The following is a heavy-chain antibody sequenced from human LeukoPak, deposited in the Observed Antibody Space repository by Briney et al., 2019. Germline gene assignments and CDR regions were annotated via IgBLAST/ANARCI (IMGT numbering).Heavy chain of an antibody. CDR3: ARLPSRDGYDY. Sequence: SSETLSLTCTVSGGSISSYYWSWIRQPPGKGLEWIGYIYHSGSTNYNPSLKSRVTISVDTSKNQFSLKLSSVTAADTAVYYCARLPSRDGYDYWGQGTLVTVSS. V-gene: IGHV4-59*01. CDR2: IYHSGST. D-gene: IGHD5-24*01. J-gene: IGHJ4*02. CDR1: GGSISSYY.